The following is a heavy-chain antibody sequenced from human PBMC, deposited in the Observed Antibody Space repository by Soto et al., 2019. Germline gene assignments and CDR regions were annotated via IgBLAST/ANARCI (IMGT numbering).Heavy chain of an antibody. D-gene: IGHD3-22*01. CDR2: ISSGSSTI. CDR3: ATYYDSNVYPSVDC. V-gene: IGHV3-48*02. Sequence: GGSLRLSCAASGFTFSSYSMNWVRQAPGKGLEWVSYISSGSSTIYYADSVKGRFTISRDNAKSSPFLQLNSLRDEDTAVYYCATYYDSNVYPSVDCWGQGTLVTVSS. J-gene: IGHJ4*02. CDR1: GFTFSSYS.